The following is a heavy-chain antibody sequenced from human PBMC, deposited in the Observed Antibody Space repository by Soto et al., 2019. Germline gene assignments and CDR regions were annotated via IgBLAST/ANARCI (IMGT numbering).Heavy chain of an antibody. J-gene: IGHJ4*02. CDR2: MVSIGGST. Sequence: DVQLLESGGGLVQHEGSLRLSCAASGFTFSSYAMGWVRQGPGKGLEWVAMVSIGGSTHYADSVRGRFTISRDNSKNTLSLQMNSLTAEDTAVYFCAKRRGAGGHFDYWGQGALVTVSS. V-gene: IGHV3-23*01. D-gene: IGHD2-15*01. CDR1: GFTFSSYA. CDR3: AKRRGAGGHFDY.